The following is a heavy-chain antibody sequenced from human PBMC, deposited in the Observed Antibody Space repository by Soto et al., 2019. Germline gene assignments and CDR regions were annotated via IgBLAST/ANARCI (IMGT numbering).Heavy chain of an antibody. J-gene: IGHJ4*02. D-gene: IGHD2-21*01. Sequence: GGSLRLSCAASGFTFSSYTMSWVRQAPGKGLEWVSGVSGNGAGTYYADSVKGRFTAFRDNSKKTRYLLMNSLRVEDTAVYYCARRNYSLDFWGQGTLVTVSS. CDR3: ARRNYSLDF. CDR2: VSGNGAGT. CDR1: GFTFSSYT. V-gene: IGHV3-23*01.